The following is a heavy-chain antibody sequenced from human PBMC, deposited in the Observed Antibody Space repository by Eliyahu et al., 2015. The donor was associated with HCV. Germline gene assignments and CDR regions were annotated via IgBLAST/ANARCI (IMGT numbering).Heavy chain of an antibody. CDR2: ISGSGTTT. V-gene: IGHV3-23*01. CDR3: AKSLFGGCDY. J-gene: IGHJ4*02. D-gene: IGHD3-10*02. CDR1: GLPFSPYA. Sequence: EVQVLESGGGLVQPGGSLRLSCAASGLPFSPYAMXWVRQAPGKGLEWVSGISGSGTTTYADSVKGRFTISRDNSKNTLDLQMNSLRAEDTAVYYCAKSLFGGCDYWGQGTLVTVSS.